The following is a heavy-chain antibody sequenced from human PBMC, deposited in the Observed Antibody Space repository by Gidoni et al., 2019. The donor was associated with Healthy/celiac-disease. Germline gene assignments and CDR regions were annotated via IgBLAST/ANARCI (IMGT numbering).Heavy chain of an antibody. CDR1: GFTFSSYA. V-gene: IGHV3-23*01. J-gene: IGHJ4*02. CDR2: ISGSGGST. CDR3: AKALWGSREPADY. Sequence: EVQLLESGGGLVQPGGSLRLSCAASGFTFSSYAMGWVRQAPGKGLAWVSAISGSGGSTYYADSVKGRFTISRDNSKNTLYLQMNSLRAEDTAVYYCAKALWGSREPADYWGQGTLVTVSS. D-gene: IGHD1-26*01.